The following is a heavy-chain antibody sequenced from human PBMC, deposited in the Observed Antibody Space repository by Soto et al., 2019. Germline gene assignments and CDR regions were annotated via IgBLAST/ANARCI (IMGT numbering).Heavy chain of an antibody. CDR2: IYYSGST. CDR3: ARVTGGWFGEFELYYYYYMDV. J-gene: IGHJ6*03. Sequence: SETLSLTCTVSGGSISSYYWSWIRQPPGKGLEWIGYIYYSGSTNYNPSLKSRVTISVDTSKNQFSLKLSSVTAADTAVYYCARVTGGWFGEFELYYYYYMDVWGKGTTVTVSS. CDR1: GGSISSYY. D-gene: IGHD3-10*01. V-gene: IGHV4-59*01.